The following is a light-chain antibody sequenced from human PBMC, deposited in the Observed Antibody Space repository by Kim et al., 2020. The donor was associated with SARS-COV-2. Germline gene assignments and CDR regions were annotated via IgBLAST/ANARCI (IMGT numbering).Light chain of an antibody. CDR1: QGITNS. Sequence: DIQMTQSPSSLSASVGDRVTITCRASQGITNSLAWYQQKSGKAPKLLLYAASRLESGVPSRFSGSGSGTDYTLTISSLQPEDFATYYCQQYYSTLWTFGQGTKVDIK. CDR2: AAS. J-gene: IGKJ1*01. CDR3: QQYYSTLWT. V-gene: IGKV1-NL1*01.